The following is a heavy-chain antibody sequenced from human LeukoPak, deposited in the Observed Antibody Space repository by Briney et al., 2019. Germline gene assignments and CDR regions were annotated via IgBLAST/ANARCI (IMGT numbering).Heavy chain of an antibody. CDR2: ISSSSSYI. Sequence: PGGSLRLSCAASGFTFSSYAMSWVRQAPGKGLEWVSSISSSSSYIYYADSVKGRFTISRDNAKNSLYLQMNSLRAEDTAVYYCARMVSSSVLGYYYYYMDVWGEGTTVTVSS. CDR3: ARMVSSSVLGYYYYYMDV. D-gene: IGHD6-6*01. J-gene: IGHJ6*03. CDR1: GFTFSSYA. V-gene: IGHV3-21*01.